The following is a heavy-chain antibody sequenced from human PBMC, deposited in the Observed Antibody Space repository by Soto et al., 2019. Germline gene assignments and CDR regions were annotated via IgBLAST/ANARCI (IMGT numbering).Heavy chain of an antibody. J-gene: IGHJ6*03. CDR2: IDNAGTDS. Sequence: GGSLRLSCAASGFTFSGRSMHWVRQAPGKGLVWVSGIDNAGTDSTYADSVKGRFTSSRDNAKNQFSLHLNSVTPEDTAVYYCAGTSSLQWYYMDVWDKGTTVTVSS. CDR1: GFTFSGRS. V-gene: IGHV3-74*01. CDR3: AGTSSLQWYYMDV. D-gene: IGHD1-7*01.